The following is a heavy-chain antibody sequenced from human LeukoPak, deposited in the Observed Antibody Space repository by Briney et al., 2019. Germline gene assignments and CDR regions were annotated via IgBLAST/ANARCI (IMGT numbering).Heavy chain of an antibody. CDR1: GFTFSSYA. D-gene: IGHD6-19*01. Sequence: PGGSLRLSCAASGFTFSSYAMHWVRQAPGKGLEWVAVISYDGSNKYYADSVKGRFTISRDNSKNTLYLQMNSLRAEDTAVYYCARERAQWRVLGYYFDYWGQGTLVTVSS. V-gene: IGHV3-30-3*01. CDR3: ARERAQWRVLGYYFDY. CDR2: ISYDGSNK. J-gene: IGHJ4*02.